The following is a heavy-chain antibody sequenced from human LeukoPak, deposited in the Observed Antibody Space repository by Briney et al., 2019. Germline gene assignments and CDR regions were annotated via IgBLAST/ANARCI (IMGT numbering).Heavy chain of an antibody. CDR2: IYYSGST. CDR1: GGSISSSSYY. V-gene: IGHV4-39*01. Sequence: SETLSLTCTVSGGSISSSSYYWGWIRQPPGKGLEWIGSIYYSGSTYYNPSLKSRVIISVDTSKNQFSLKLSSVTAADTAVYYCARRTYYYDQFMDVWGQGTTVTVSS. J-gene: IGHJ6*02. CDR3: ARRTYYYDQFMDV. D-gene: IGHD3-22*01.